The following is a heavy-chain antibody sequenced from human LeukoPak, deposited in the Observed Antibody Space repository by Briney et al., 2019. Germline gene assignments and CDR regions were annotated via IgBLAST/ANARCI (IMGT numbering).Heavy chain of an antibody. J-gene: IGHJ4*02. V-gene: IGHV4-30-2*01. Sequence: PSQTLSLTCAVSGGSISSGGYSWSWIRQPPGKGLEWIGYIYHSGSTYYNPSLKSRVTISVDRSKNQFSLKLSSVTAADTAVYYCARALGYSYGYYFDYWGQGTLVTVSS. CDR1: GGSISSGGYS. D-gene: IGHD5-18*01. CDR3: ARALGYSYGYYFDY. CDR2: IYHSGST.